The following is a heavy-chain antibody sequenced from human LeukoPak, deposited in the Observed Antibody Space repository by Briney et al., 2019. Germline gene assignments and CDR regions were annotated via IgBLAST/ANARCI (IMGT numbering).Heavy chain of an antibody. Sequence: SETLSLTCTVSGDSISTYYWSWIRQPAGKGLEWIGRISNSGSASYNPSLKSRVTMSLDTSKNQFSLKLSSVTAADTAVYYCAREGRQDYVYFDCWGQGTLVTVSS. D-gene: IGHD4-17*01. V-gene: IGHV4-4*07. CDR3: AREGRQDYVYFDC. CDR2: ISNSGSA. J-gene: IGHJ4*02. CDR1: GDSISTYY.